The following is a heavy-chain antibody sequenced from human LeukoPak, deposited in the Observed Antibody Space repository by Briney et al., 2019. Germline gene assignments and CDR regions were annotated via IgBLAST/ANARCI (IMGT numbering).Heavy chain of an antibody. V-gene: IGHV4-30-4*08. CDR1: GGSINTSDYY. CDR2: IFYSGNT. CDR3: ARLSVNGGYCSGGSCYRIYYFDY. J-gene: IGHJ4*02. Sequence: PSETLSLTCTVSGGSINTSDYYWSWIRQPPGKGLEWIGYIFYSGNTYYNPSLKSRVIISIDTSKNQFSLRLSSVTAADTAVYYCARLSVNGGYCSGGSCYRIYYFDYWGQGTLVTVSS. D-gene: IGHD2-15*01.